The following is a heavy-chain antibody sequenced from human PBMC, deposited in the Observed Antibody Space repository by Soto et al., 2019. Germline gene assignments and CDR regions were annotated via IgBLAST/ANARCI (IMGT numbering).Heavy chain of an antibody. D-gene: IGHD3-10*01. Sequence: GGSLRLSCAASGFTFSSYAMHWVRQAPGKGLEWVAVISYDGSNKYYADSVKGRFTISRDNSKNTLYLQMNSLRAEDTAVYYCARGSDYGPQVPFDYWGQGTLVTVSS. CDR3: ARGSDYGPQVPFDY. V-gene: IGHV3-30-3*01. CDR2: ISYDGSNK. J-gene: IGHJ4*02. CDR1: GFTFSSYA.